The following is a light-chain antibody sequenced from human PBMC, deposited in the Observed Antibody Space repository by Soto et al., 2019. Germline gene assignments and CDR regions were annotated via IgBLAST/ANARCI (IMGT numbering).Light chain of an antibody. CDR3: QQYGSSPLT. V-gene: IGKV3-20*01. Sequence: EIVLAQSPGTLSLSPGERATLSCRASQSVSSNYLAWYQQKPGQAPRLLIYDASSRDTGIPDRFSGSGSGTAFALTISRLEPEDFSVYYCQQYGSSPLTFGGGTKVEIK. CDR1: QSVSSNY. CDR2: DAS. J-gene: IGKJ4*01.